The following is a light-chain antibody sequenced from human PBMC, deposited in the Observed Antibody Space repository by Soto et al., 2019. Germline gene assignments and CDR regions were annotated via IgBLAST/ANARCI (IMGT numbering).Light chain of an antibody. J-gene: IGKJ4*01. Sequence: DIQMTQSPSSLSASVGDRVTITCRASQSISSYLNWYQQKPGKAPKLLIYAASSLQSGVPSRFSGSGSGTDFTLIISSQQPEDFATYYCQQSYSTPPLTFGGGTKVEIK. CDR3: QQSYSTPPLT. CDR1: QSISSY. CDR2: AAS. V-gene: IGKV1-39*01.